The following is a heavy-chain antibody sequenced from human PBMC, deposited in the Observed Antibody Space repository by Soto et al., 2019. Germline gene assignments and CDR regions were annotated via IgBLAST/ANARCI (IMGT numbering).Heavy chain of an antibody. V-gene: IGHV3-15*07. J-gene: IGHJ6*02. CDR3: TTLSDSSSWYYYYYGMDV. Sequence: GGSLRLSCAASGFTFSNAWMNWVRQAPGKGLEWVGRIKSKTDGGTTDYAAPVKGRFTISRDDSKNTLYLQMNSLKTEDTAVYYCTTLSDSSSWYYYYYGMDVWGQGTTVTVSS. CDR1: GFTFSNAW. CDR2: IKSKTDGGTT. D-gene: IGHD6-13*01.